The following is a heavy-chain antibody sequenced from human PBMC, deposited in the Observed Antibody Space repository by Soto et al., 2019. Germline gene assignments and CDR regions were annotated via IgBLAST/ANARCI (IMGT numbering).Heavy chain of an antibody. Sequence: GGSLRLSCAASGFTFSNDWMTWVRQAPGKGLEWIGRIKSKRDGGTIDDAAPVRGRFTISRDDSTNTLYLQMNNLKTEDTAIYYCTRGAPSGTFYDYWGQGTLVTVSS. CDR2: IKSKRDGGTI. D-gene: IGHD6-13*01. J-gene: IGHJ4*02. V-gene: IGHV3-15*01. CDR3: TRGAPSGTFYDY. CDR1: GFTFSNDW.